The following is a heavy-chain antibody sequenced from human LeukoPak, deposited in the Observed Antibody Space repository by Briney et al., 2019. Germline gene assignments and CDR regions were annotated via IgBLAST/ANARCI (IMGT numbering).Heavy chain of an antibody. D-gene: IGHD5-24*01. Sequence: GGSLRLSCAASGFTFSIYGMNWVRQAPGKGREWVSSFSRSSSYKYYADSMKGRFTISRDNAKNSLYLQMNSLRAEDAAVYYCARGGHNQYGYSPRVDYWGQGTLVTVSS. V-gene: IGHV3-21*01. J-gene: IGHJ4*02. CDR1: GFTFSIYG. CDR3: ARGGHNQYGYSPRVDY. CDR2: FSRSSSYK.